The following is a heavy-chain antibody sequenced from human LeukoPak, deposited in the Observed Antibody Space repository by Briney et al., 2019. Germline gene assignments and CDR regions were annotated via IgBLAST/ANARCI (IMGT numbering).Heavy chain of an antibody. Sequence: GGSLRLSCAASGFTFSSYAMHWVHQAPGKGLEWVAVISYDGSNKYYADSVKGRFTISRDNSKNTLYLQMNSLRAEDTAVYYCARDGAFGGVIVFDYWGQGTLVTVSS. V-gene: IGHV3-30*04. D-gene: IGHD3-16*02. CDR3: ARDGAFGGVIVFDY. CDR1: GFTFSSYA. CDR2: ISYDGSNK. J-gene: IGHJ4*02.